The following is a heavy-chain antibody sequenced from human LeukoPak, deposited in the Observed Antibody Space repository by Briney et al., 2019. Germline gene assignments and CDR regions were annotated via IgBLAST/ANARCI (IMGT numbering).Heavy chain of an antibody. CDR3: AKETFSYGSGSFMGY. V-gene: IGHV3-23*01. Sequence: GGSLRLSCAASGFTFSSYAMSWVRQAPGKGLEWVSGISGSGGNTYYADSVKGRFTVSRDNSKNTLYLQMNSLRAEDTAVYYCAKETFSYGSGSFMGYWGQGTLVTVSS. J-gene: IGHJ4*02. D-gene: IGHD3-10*01. CDR1: GFTFSSYA. CDR2: ISGSGGNT.